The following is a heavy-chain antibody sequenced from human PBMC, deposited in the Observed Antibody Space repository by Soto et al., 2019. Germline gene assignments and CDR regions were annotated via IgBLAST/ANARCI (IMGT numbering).Heavy chain of an antibody. V-gene: IGHV4-30-2*01. J-gene: IGHJ5*02. CDR3: ARGGYDFWSGYPNWFDP. Sequence: QLQLQESGSGLVKPSQTLSLTCAVSGGSISSGGYSWSWIRQPPGKGLEWIGYIYHSGSTYYNLSLKSRVTISVDRSKNQFSLKLSSVTAADTAVYYCARGGYDFWSGYPNWFDPWGQGTLVTVSS. D-gene: IGHD3-3*01. CDR1: GGSISSGGYS. CDR2: IYHSGST.